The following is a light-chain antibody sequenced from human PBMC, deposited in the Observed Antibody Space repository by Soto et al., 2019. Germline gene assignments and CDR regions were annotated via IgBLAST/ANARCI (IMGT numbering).Light chain of an antibody. CDR3: QQSYSTPPWT. V-gene: IGKV1-39*01. Sequence: EIQINLQTSSLSASVGDRVTITFRASQNISKYLSWYQQKPGKAPKLLIYAASNLQSGVPSRFSGSGSGTDFTLTISSLQPEDFATYFCQQSYSTPPWTFGHGTKLDIK. CDR1: QNISKY. CDR2: AAS. J-gene: IGKJ1*01.